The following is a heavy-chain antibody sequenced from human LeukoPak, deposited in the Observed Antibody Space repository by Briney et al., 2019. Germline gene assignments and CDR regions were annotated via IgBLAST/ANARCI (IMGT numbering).Heavy chain of an antibody. V-gene: IGHV4-39*01. D-gene: IGHD1-26*01. CDR2: IYSSGST. CDR1: GASVSGSPYY. CDR3: AKSGGYGLIDY. Sequence: SETLSLTCTVSGASVSGSPYYWGWIRQPPGKGLEWIGSIYSSGSTYNASLQSRVTISIETSKNQISLRLNSVTAADTAIYYCAKSGGYGLIDYWGQGTLVTVSS. J-gene: IGHJ4*02.